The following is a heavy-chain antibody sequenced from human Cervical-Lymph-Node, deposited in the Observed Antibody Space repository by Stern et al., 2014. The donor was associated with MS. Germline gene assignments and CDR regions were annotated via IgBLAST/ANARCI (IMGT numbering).Heavy chain of an antibody. CDR2: INAGNGNT. J-gene: IGHJ4*02. Sequence: SGAEVKKPGASVKVSCKASGYTFTSYAMHWVRQAPGQRLEWMGWINAGNGNTKYSQKFQGRVTITRDTSANTAYMELRSLRSEDTAVYYCARDRGGSYADYWGQGTLVTVSS. D-gene: IGHD3-10*01. CDR1: GYTFTSYA. V-gene: IGHV1-3*01. CDR3: ARDRGGSYADY.